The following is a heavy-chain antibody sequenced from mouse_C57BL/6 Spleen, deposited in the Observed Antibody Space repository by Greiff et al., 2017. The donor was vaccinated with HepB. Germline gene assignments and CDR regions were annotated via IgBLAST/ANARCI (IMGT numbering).Heavy chain of an antibody. D-gene: IGHD3-2*01. CDR1: GYTFTDYY. CDR2: IYPGSGNT. Sequence: QVQLKESGAELVRPGASVKLSCKASGYTFTDYYINWVKQRPGQGLEWIARIYPGSGNTYYNEKFKGKATLTAEKSSSTAYMQLSSLTSEDSAVYFCARDRQAYAMDYWGQGTSVTVSS. V-gene: IGHV1-76*01. J-gene: IGHJ4*01. CDR3: ARDRQAYAMDY.